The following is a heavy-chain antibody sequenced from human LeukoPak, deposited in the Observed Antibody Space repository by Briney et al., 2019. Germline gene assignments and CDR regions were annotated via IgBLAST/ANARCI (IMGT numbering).Heavy chain of an antibody. CDR1: GESFSGYY. V-gene: IGHV4-34*01. CDR3: ARSTGSTMFIDY. Sequence: SETLSLTCAVSGESFSGYYWSWIRQPPGKGLEWIGEINHSGTTNYNPSLKSRVTISVDTSKKQFSLKLRSVTAADTAVYYCARSTGSTMFIDYWGQGTLVTVSS. J-gene: IGHJ4*02. D-gene: IGHD3-10*02. CDR2: INHSGTT.